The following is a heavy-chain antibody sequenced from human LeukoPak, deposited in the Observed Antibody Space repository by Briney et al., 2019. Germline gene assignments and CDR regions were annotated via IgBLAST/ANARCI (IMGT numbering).Heavy chain of an antibody. J-gene: IGHJ4*02. CDR1: GFTFSSYA. Sequence: GGSLRLSCAASGFTFSSYAMTWVRQAPGKGLEWVSAISGRDGSTFYAGSVKGRFTISRDNSKNTLYLPMNSLRAEDTAVYYRAKAQTPVTTSSNYWGQGTLVTVSS. CDR3: AKAQTPVTTSSNY. D-gene: IGHD4-17*01. CDR2: ISGRDGST. V-gene: IGHV3-23*01.